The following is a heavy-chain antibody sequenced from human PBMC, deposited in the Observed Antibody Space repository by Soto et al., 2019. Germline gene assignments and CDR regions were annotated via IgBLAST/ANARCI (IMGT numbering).Heavy chain of an antibody. Sequence: QVQLVQSGAEVKKPGSSVKVSCKASGGTFSSYAISWVRQAPGQGLEWMGGIIPIFGTANYAQKFQGRVTITADESTSTAYMELSSLRSEDTAVYYCAASPTYYYDSSGSSFDYWGQGTLVTVSS. CDR2: IIPIFGTA. CDR1: GGTFSSYA. J-gene: IGHJ4*02. CDR3: AASPTYYYDSSGSSFDY. D-gene: IGHD3-22*01. V-gene: IGHV1-69*12.